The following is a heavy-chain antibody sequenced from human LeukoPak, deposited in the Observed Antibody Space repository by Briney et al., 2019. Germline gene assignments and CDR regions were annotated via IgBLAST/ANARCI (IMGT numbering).Heavy chain of an antibody. CDR3: ARSQVSGIAAAGRALYYYYYGMDV. CDR1: GGSFSGYY. J-gene: IGHJ6*02. V-gene: IGHV4-34*01. Sequence: SETLSLTCAVYGGSFSGYYWSWIRQPPGKGLEWIGEINHSGSTNYNPSLKSRVTISVDTSKNQFSLKLSSVTAADTAVYYCARSQVSGIAAAGRALYYYYYGMDVWGQGTTVTVSS. D-gene: IGHD6-13*01. CDR2: INHSGST.